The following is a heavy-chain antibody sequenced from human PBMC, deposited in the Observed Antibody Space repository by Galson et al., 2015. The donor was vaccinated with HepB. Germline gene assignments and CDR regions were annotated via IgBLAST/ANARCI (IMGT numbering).Heavy chain of an antibody. CDR1: GYTFTNYG. CDR2: ISGYNGHT. J-gene: IGHJ1*01. CDR3: ARDTSYSDNSLSY. Sequence: SVKVSCKASGYTFTNYGINWVRQAPGQGLEWMGWISGYNGHTKYAQKLLGRVTMTTDTSTNTVYMELRSLTSDDTAVYYCARDTSYSDNSLSYWGQGNLVTGPS. D-gene: IGHD4-17*01. V-gene: IGHV1-18*01.